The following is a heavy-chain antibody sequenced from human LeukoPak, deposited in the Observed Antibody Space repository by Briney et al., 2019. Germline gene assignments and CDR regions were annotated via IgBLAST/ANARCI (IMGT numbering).Heavy chain of an antibody. J-gene: IGHJ4*02. Sequence: GGSLRLSCEASGLTFSGYEVSWVRQAPGKGLEWLSYISSSGGTIFYSDSVKGRFTISRDNAKNSLHLQMNSLRAEDTAVYYCARGGGRGDYNEIYYFDYWGQGTLVTVSS. CDR2: ISSSGGTI. V-gene: IGHV3-48*03. D-gene: IGHD3-22*01. CDR1: GLTFSGYE. CDR3: ARGGGRGDYNEIYYFDY.